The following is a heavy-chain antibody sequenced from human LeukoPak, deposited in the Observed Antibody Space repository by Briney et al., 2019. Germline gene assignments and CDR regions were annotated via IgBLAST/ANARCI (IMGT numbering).Heavy chain of an antibody. CDR2: IYSDNT. D-gene: IGHD6-19*01. V-gene: IGHV3-53*01. Sequence: PGGSLRLSCTVSGFTVSSNSMSWVRQAPGKGLEWVSFIYSDNTHYSDSVKGRFTISRDNSKNTLYLQMNSLRAEDTAVYYCARANPQWLVRYAFDIWGQGTMVTVSS. J-gene: IGHJ3*02. CDR3: ARANPQWLVRYAFDI. CDR1: GFTVSSNS.